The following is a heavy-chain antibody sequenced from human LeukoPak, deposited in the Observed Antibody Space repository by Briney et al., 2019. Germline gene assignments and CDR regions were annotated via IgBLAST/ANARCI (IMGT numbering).Heavy chain of an antibody. CDR1: RFTFGDHA. J-gene: IGHJ6*02. Sequence: GGSLRLSCTASRFTFGDHAMSWVRQAPGKGLEWVGFIRSKAYGGTTEYAASVKGRFTISRDDSKNIAYLQMNSLKTEDTAVYYCTRGPIWLYYGMDVWGQGTTVIVSS. CDR3: TRGPIWLYYGMDV. V-gene: IGHV3-49*04. D-gene: IGHD3-9*01. CDR2: IRSKAYGGTT.